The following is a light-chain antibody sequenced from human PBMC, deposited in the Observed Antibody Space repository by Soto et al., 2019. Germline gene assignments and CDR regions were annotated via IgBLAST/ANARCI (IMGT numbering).Light chain of an antibody. CDR2: LERSGSY. Sequence: QSVLTQSSSASASLGSSVKLTCTLSSGHSSYIIAWHQQQPGKAPRYLMKLERSGSYNKGSGVPDRFSGSSSGADRYLTIANLQFEEEADYYCETWDSNTRVFGGGTKLTVL. V-gene: IGLV4-60*02. J-gene: IGLJ2*01. CDR1: SGHSSYI. CDR3: ETWDSNTRV.